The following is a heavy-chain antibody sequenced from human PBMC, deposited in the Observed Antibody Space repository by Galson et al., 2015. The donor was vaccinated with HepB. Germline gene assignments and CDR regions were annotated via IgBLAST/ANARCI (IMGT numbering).Heavy chain of an antibody. Sequence: SVKVSCKASGYTFTGYYMHWVRQAPGQGLEWMGRINPNSGGTNYAQKFQGRVTMTRDTSISTAYMELSRLRSDDTAVYYCARSVGSRNPYYYYYGMDVWGQGTTVTVSS. V-gene: IGHV1-2*06. CDR1: GYTFTGYY. J-gene: IGHJ6*02. CDR2: INPNSGGT. D-gene: IGHD1-14*01. CDR3: ARSVGSRNPYYYYYGMDV.